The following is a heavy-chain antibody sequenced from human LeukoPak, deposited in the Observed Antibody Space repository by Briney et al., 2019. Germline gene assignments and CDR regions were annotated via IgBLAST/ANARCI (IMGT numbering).Heavy chain of an antibody. D-gene: IGHD5-12*01. Sequence: GGSLRLSCAASGFLFDDYVMHWVRLTPGKGLEWVSHINGDGGQTFYAQSVKGRFTISRDNSKNSLYLQMSSLRTEDSALYFCAKDLQLTSGYYWRRLGHWGQGAQVTVSS. CDR1: GFLFDDYV. J-gene: IGHJ1*01. CDR2: INGDGGQT. CDR3: AKDLQLTSGYYWRRLGH. V-gene: IGHV3-43*02.